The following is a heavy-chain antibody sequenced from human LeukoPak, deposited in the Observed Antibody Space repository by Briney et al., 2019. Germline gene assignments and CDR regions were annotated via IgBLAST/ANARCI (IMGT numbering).Heavy chain of an antibody. D-gene: IGHD3-10*01. J-gene: IGHJ4*02. CDR3: AKDIGYGSGSYSGGYFDY. V-gene: IGHV3-9*01. Sequence: LPGGSLTLFCAASGFTFDDYAMYWVRHARGKGLEWVSGIRWNSGHIGYADCVGGRSTIYRDNAKHSLYLQMNSLRAGDAALYYCAKDIGYGSGSYSGGYFDYWGQGTLVTVSS. CDR1: GFTFDDYA. CDR2: IRWNSGHI.